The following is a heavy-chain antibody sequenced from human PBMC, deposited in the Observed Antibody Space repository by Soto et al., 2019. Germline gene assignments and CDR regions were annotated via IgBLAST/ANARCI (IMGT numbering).Heavy chain of an antibody. CDR3: ARAPSIYGFSAKWYFDL. D-gene: IGHD3-10*01. V-gene: IGHV1-8*01. J-gene: IGHJ2*01. Sequence: QVQLVQSGAEVKKPGASVKVSCKASGYTFTSYDINWVRQATGQGLEWMGWMNPNSGNTGYAQKFQGRVTMTRNTSISTAYMELSRLRSEDTAVYYCARAPSIYGFSAKWYFDLWGRGTLVTFSS. CDR1: GYTFTSYD. CDR2: MNPNSGNT.